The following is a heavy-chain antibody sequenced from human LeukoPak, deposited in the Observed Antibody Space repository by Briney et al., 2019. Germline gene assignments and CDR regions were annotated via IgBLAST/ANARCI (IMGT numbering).Heavy chain of an antibody. CDR3: ARCYGDSKYYFDY. CDR1: GGSISSGGYY. Sequence: PSETLSLTCTVSGGSISSGGYYWSWIRQHPGKGLEWIGYIYYSGSTYYNPSLKSRVTISVDTSKNQFSLKLSSVTAADTAVYYCARCYGDSKYYFDYWGQGTLVTVSS. D-gene: IGHD4-17*01. J-gene: IGHJ4*02. V-gene: IGHV4-31*03. CDR2: IYYSGST.